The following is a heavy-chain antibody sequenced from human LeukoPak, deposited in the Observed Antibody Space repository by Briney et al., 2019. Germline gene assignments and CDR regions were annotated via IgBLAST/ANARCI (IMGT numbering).Heavy chain of an antibody. J-gene: IGHJ4*02. CDR3: AKSAATVDFNY. CDR1: GFPPSSYD. V-gene: IGHV3-23*01. D-gene: IGHD2-15*01. Sequence: PGGSLRLSCAASGFPPSSYDMSWVRQAPGKGLEWVSAIGGGGGASGSTYYADSVKGRFTISRDNSQNTLYLQMNSLRAEDTAVYYCAKSAATVDFNYWGQGTLVTVSS. CDR2: IGGGGGASGST.